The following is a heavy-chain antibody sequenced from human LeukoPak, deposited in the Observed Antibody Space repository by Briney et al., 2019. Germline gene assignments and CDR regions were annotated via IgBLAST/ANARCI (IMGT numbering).Heavy chain of an antibody. J-gene: IGHJ4*02. CDR3: ANLLLGYCSSTSCSVDY. CDR1: GFTFSNYG. D-gene: IGHD2-2*01. CDR2: ISGSGGST. V-gene: IGHV3-23*01. Sequence: PGGSLRLSCAASGFTFSNYGMHWFRQAPGKGLEWVSAISGSGGSTYYADSVKGRFTISRDNSKNTLYLQMNSLRAEDTAVYYCANLLLGYCSSTSCSVDYWGQGTLVTVSS.